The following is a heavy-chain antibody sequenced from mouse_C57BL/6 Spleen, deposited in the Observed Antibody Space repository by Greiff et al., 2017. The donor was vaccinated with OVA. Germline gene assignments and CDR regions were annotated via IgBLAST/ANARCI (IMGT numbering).Heavy chain of an antibody. CDR1: GFTFSNYW. J-gene: IGHJ2*01. Sequence: EVKVEESGGGLVQPGGSMKLSCVASGFTFSNYWMNWVRQSPEKGLEWVAQIRLKSDNYATHYAESVKGRFTISRDDSKSSVYLQMNNLRAEDTGIYYCTGPTGFDYWGQGTTLTVSS. V-gene: IGHV6-3*01. CDR3: TGPTGFDY. D-gene: IGHD4-1*02. CDR2: IRLKSDNYAT.